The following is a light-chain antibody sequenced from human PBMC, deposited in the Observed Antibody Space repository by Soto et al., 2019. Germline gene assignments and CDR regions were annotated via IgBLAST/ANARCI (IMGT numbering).Light chain of an antibody. CDR3: QQYGRSPPFT. V-gene: IGKV3-20*01. J-gene: IGKJ2*01. Sequence: ELVLTQSPGTLSLSPGERATLSCRASQSVSSSYLAWYQQKPGQAPRLLIHGASNRATGIPDRFSGSGSGTDFTLTISRLEPEDFAVYFCQQYGRSPPFTFGQGTKVEIK. CDR1: QSVSSSY. CDR2: GAS.